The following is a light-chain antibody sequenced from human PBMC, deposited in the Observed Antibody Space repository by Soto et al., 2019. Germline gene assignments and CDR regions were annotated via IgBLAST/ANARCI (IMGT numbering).Light chain of an antibody. CDR3: MQALQTPRT. CDR2: LGS. J-gene: IGKJ1*01. CDR1: QSLLHSNGYNY. V-gene: IGKV2-28*01. Sequence: DIVMTQSPLSLPVTPGEPAYISCRSSQSLLHSNGYNYLDWYLQKPGQSPQLLISLGSNRAYGVPDRFSGSGSGTDFTLKISRVEAEDVGVYYCMQALQTPRTFGQGTKVEIK.